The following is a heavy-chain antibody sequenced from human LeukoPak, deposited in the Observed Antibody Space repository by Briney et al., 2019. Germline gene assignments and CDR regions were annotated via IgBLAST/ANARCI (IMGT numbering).Heavy chain of an antibody. Sequence: SETLSLTFTISGGSISAYYCSWIRQPLGKVLEWIGYIYFTGTTTYHPSLRSRVTISLDTSNNQFSLDLTSVTVADTAVYYCARLSSGSRPNFDSWGQGSLVTVSS. D-gene: IGHD6-19*01. CDR3: ARLSSGSRPNFDS. CDR1: GGSISAYY. J-gene: IGHJ4*02. CDR2: IYFTGTT. V-gene: IGHV4-59*08.